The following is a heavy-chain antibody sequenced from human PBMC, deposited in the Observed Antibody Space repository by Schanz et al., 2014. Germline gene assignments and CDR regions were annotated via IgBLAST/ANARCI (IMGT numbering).Heavy chain of an antibody. CDR1: GYIFINSG. CDR2: ISVYNHNK. Sequence: GPEVKKPGATVQVSCKASGYIFINSGISWVRQAPGQWLEWMGWISVYNHNKEYDQKFQGRVTMTTDTSTSTAYMGLTDLRSDDTTVDYSARDRRFFDRDDLYYFDSWGQGTLVTVSS. D-gene: IGHD3-3*01. V-gene: IGHV1-18*01. J-gene: IGHJ4*02. CDR3: ARDRRFFDRDDLYYFDS.